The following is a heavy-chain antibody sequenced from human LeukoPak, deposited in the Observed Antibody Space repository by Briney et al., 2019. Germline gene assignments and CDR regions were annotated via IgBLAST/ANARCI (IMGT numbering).Heavy chain of an antibody. J-gene: IGHJ4*02. CDR1: GFTFSSYG. CDR3: ARPMGSGYRQRSYFDY. V-gene: IGHV3-33*01. Sequence: GGSLRLSCAASGFTFSSYGMHWVRQAPGKGLEWVAVIWYDGSNKYYADSVKGRFTISRDNSKNTLYLQMNSLRAEDTAVYYCARPMGSGYRQRSYFDYWGQGTLVTVSS. CDR2: IWYDGSNK. D-gene: IGHD3-16*02.